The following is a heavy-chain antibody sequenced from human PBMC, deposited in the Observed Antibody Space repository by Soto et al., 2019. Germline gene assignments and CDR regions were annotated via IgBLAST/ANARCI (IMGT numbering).Heavy chain of an antibody. CDR1: GGSFSGYY. CDR3: ARVRTPSMVRGVMLDP. D-gene: IGHD3-10*01. V-gene: IGHV4-34*01. Sequence: PSETLSLTCAVYGGSFSGYYWSWIRQTPGKGLEWIGEINDSGSTNYNPSLKSRVTISVDKSKNQFSLKLSSVTAADTAVYYCARVRTPSMVRGVMLDPWGQGTLVTVSS. J-gene: IGHJ5*02. CDR2: INDSGST.